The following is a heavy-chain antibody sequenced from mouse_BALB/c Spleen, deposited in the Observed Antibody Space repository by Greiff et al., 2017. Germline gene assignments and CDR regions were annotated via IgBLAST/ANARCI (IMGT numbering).Heavy chain of an antibody. D-gene: IGHD2-14*01. CDR3: ASRNRYGAMDY. CDR2: INSDGGST. J-gene: IGHJ4*01. CDR1: EYEFPSHD. V-gene: IGHV5-2*03. Sequence: DVMLVESGGGLVQPGESLKLSCESNEYEFPSHDMSWVRKTPEKRLELVAAINSDGGSTYYPDTMERRFIISRDNTKKTLYLQMSSLRSEDTALYYCASRNRYGAMDYWGQGTSVTVSS.